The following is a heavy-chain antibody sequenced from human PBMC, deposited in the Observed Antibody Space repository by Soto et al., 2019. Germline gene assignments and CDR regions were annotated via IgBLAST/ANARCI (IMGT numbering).Heavy chain of an antibody. D-gene: IGHD3-10*01. CDR3: VRGWFGADV. CDR1: EFTFSGRS. V-gene: IGHV3-74*03. Sequence: EVQLVESGGGLVQPGGSLRLSCAASEFTFSGRSVHWVRQAPGKGLVWVSGIDKVGTDSTYADSVKGRFTSSRDNAKNTVYLQMSSLGVEDTAVYYCVRGWFGADVWGKGTTVTVSS. CDR2: IDKVGTDS. J-gene: IGHJ6*01.